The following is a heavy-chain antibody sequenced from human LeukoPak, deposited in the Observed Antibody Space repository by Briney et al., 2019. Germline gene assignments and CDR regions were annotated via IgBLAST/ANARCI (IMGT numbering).Heavy chain of an antibody. CDR2: ISYDGSNK. CDR1: GFTFSSYA. D-gene: IGHD5-18*01. Sequence: PGGSLRLSCAASGFTFSSYAMHWVRQAPGKGLEWVAVISYDGSNKYYADSVKGRFTISRDNSKNTLYLQMNSLRAEDTAVYYCARDPGYSYTAMGIYYYYYYMDVWGKGTTVTVSS. V-gene: IGHV3-30*04. CDR3: ARDPGYSYTAMGIYYYYYYMDV. J-gene: IGHJ6*03.